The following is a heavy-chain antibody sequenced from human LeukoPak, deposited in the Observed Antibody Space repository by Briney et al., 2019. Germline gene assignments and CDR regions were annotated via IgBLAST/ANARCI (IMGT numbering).Heavy chain of an antibody. D-gene: IGHD6-19*01. CDR1: GGSISSRSYY. CDR3: ARHLLYSSGWNFDY. V-gene: IGHV4-39*01. CDR2: IYYRGST. J-gene: IGHJ4*02. Sequence: SETLSLTCTVSGGSISSRSYYWGWIRQPPGKGLEWIGSIYYRGSTYYNPSLKSRVTISVDTSKNQFSLKLSSVTAADTAVYYCARHLLYSSGWNFDYWGQGTLVTVSS.